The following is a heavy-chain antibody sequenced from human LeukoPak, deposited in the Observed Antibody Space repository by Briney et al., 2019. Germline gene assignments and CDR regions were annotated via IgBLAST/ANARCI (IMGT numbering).Heavy chain of an antibody. D-gene: IGHD3-22*01. J-gene: IGHJ3*02. Sequence: SETLSLTCTVSGGSISSYYWSWIRQPPGKGLEWIGYIYYSGSTNYNPSLKSRVTISVDTSKNQFSLKLSSVTAVDTTVYYCARVRYYYDSSGYPKGTAFDIWGQGTMVTVSS. CDR1: GGSISSYY. CDR2: IYYSGST. CDR3: ARVRYYYDSSGYPKGTAFDI. V-gene: IGHV4-59*01.